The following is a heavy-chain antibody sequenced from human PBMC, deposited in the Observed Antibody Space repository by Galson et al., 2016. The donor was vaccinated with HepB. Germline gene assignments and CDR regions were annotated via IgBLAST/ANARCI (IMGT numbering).Heavy chain of an antibody. J-gene: IGHJ6*02. Sequence: SAISGDSVSSKTVAWNWIRQSPSRGLEWLGWTSPMSSWHTAYPPSIKVRITITSATSKNHFSLQLNSVTPEDKAVYYCVSAATTLRSGWKTLAPRFYYSGMDVWGQGTTVTVSS. V-gene: IGHV6-1*01. CDR1: GDSVSSKTVA. CDR3: VSAATTLRSGWKTLAPRFYYSGMDV. CDR2: TSPMSSWHT. D-gene: IGHD6-19*01.